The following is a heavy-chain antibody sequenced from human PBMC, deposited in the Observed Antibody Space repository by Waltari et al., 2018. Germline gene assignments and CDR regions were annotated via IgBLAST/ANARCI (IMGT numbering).Heavy chain of an antibody. CDR3: ARGSAYYVRVWDY. CDR2: IKAEGSEQ. Sequence: EVQLVESGGTLVQPGGSLRLSCAASGFTFRGYWMTWVRQAPGKGLEWVANIKAEGSEQYYVDSVSGRFTISRDNAENSPYLQMNSLIADDTAVYYCARGSAYYVRVWDYWGQGTLVTVSS. D-gene: IGHD3-16*01. V-gene: IGHV3-7*03. CDR1: GFTFRGYW. J-gene: IGHJ4*02.